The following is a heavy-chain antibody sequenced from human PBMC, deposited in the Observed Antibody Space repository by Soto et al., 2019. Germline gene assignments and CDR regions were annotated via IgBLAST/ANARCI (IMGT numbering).Heavy chain of an antibody. CDR3: ARDFGSNLAYCGGDCYQPSFDI. D-gene: IGHD2-21*02. J-gene: IGHJ3*02. CDR1: GYTFTSYY. CDR2: INPSGGST. V-gene: IGHV1-46*01. Sequence: ASVKVSCKASGYTFTSYYMHWVRQAPGQGLEWMGIINPSGGSTSYAQKFQGRVTMTRDTSTSTAYMELSSLRSEDTAVYYCARDFGSNLAYCGGDCYQPSFDIWGQGTMVTVSS.